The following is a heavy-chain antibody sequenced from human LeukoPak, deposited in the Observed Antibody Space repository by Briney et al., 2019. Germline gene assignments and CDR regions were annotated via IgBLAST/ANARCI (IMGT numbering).Heavy chain of an antibody. Sequence: GGSLRLSCAASGFTFNNVWMSWIRQAPGKGLEWLGRIKSKTDGETIDYAAPVEGRFTISRDDSKNTLYLQLNSLKAEDTAVYYCTTDRLFFQHWGQGTLVTVSS. J-gene: IGHJ1*01. D-gene: IGHD2/OR15-2a*01. CDR1: GFTFNNVW. CDR3: TTDRLFFQH. V-gene: IGHV3-15*01. CDR2: IKSKTDGETI.